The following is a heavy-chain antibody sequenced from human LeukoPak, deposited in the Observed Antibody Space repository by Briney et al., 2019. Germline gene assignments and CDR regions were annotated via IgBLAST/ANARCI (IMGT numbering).Heavy chain of an antibody. CDR3: ARDLRGYCSSTSCSRFDP. J-gene: IGHJ5*02. D-gene: IGHD2-2*01. CDR2: INPNSGGT. Sequence: ASVKVSCKASGYTFTGYYMHWVRQAPGQGLEWIGWINPNSGGTNYAQKFQGRVTMTRDTSISTAYMELSRLRSDDTAVYYCARDLRGYCSSTSCSRFDPWGQGTLVTVSS. CDR1: GYTFTGYY. V-gene: IGHV1-2*02.